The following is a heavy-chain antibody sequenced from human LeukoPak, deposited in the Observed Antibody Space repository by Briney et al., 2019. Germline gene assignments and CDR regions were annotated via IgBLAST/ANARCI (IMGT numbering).Heavy chain of an antibody. V-gene: IGHV3-23*01. CDR3: AKDGYSSGWTFDY. D-gene: IGHD6-19*01. Sequence: GGSLRLSCAASGFTFSSYAMSWVRQAPGKGLEWVSAISGSGGSTYYADSVKGRFTISRDNSKNTLYLQMNSLRAEDMAVYYCAKDGYSSGWTFDYWGQGTLVTVSS. CDR1: GFTFSSYA. CDR2: ISGSGGST. J-gene: IGHJ4*02.